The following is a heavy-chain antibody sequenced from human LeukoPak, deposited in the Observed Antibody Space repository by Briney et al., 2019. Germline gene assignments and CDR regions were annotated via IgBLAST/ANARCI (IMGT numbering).Heavy chain of an antibody. V-gene: IGHV1-18*01. Sequence: GASVKVSCKASGYTFTSYGISWVRQAPGQGLEWMGWISAYNGNTNYAQKLQGRVTMTTDTSTSTAYMELRSLRSDDTAVYYCARYNDFWSGSNPYNWFDPWGQGTLVTVSS. CDR1: GYTFTSYG. CDR3: ARYNDFWSGSNPYNWFDP. D-gene: IGHD3-3*01. J-gene: IGHJ5*02. CDR2: ISAYNGNT.